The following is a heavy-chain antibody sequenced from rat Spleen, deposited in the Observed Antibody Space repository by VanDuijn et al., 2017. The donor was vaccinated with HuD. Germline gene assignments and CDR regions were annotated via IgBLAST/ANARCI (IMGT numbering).Heavy chain of an antibody. CDR1: GFSLTTYN. D-gene: IGHD1-7*01. Sequence: QVQLKESGPGLVQPSETLSLTCTVSGFSLTTYNVHWVRQPPGKGLEWMGAMWNGGGTDYNSAFKSRLSISRDTSKSQVFLKMNSLQTDDTAKYFCARQTLWVSCWYFDFWSPGTMVTVSS. CDR2: MWNGGGT. J-gene: IGHJ1*01. V-gene: IGHV2-1*01. CDR3: ARQTLWVSCWYFDF.